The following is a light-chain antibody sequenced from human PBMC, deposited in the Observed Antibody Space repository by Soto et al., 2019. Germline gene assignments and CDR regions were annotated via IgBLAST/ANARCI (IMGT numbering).Light chain of an antibody. CDR2: DAS. V-gene: IGKV1-5*01. CDR1: QSISDW. CDR3: QHYNNYSPWT. Sequence: IQMTQSPSSLSASIGDRVTITCRASQSISDWLAWYQQKPGKAPKLLIYDASNLESGVPSRFSGSGSGTEFTLTISSLQPDDFATYYCQHYNNYSPWTFGQGTKVDIK. J-gene: IGKJ1*01.